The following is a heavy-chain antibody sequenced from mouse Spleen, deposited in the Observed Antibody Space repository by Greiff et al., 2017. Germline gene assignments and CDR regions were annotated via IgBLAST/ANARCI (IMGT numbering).Heavy chain of an antibody. CDR1: GYTFTSYY. CDR2: INPSNGGT. Sequence: QVQLQQSGAELVKPGASVKLSCKASGYTFTSYYMYWVKQRPGQGLEWIGEINPSNGGTNFNEKFKSKATLTVDKSSSTAYMQLSSLTSEDSAVYYCTRKGYGNQLAYWGQGTLVTVSA. CDR3: TRKGYGNQLAY. D-gene: IGHD2-1*01. J-gene: IGHJ3*01. V-gene: IGHV1S81*02.